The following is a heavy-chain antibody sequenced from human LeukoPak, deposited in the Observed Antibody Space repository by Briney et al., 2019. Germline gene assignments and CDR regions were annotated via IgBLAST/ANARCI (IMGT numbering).Heavy chain of an antibody. D-gene: IGHD2-2*01. J-gene: IGHJ5*02. Sequence: PGGSLRLSCAASGVTVSSYSMYWGRQAPGEGLEWLSYISSSGGIIYYADSVKGRFTISRDNAKNSLYLQMNSLRADDTAVYYCARDMAPAAIGWFDPWGQGTLVSVSS. CDR2: ISSSGGII. CDR1: GVTVSSYS. V-gene: IGHV3-48*01. CDR3: ARDMAPAAIGWFDP.